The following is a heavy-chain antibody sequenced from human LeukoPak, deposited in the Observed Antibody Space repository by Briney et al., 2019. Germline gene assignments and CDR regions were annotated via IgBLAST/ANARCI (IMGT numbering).Heavy chain of an antibody. CDR2: IYYSGST. D-gene: IGHD2-15*01. CDR1: GDSISSYY. J-gene: IGHJ4*02. CDR3: ARRYCSGGSCSSFDY. V-gene: IGHV4-59*01. Sequence: SETLSLTCTVSGDSISSYYWSWIRQPPGKGLEWIGYIYYSGSTNYNPSLKSRVTISVDTSKNQFSLKLSSVTAADTAVYYCARRYCSGGSCSSFDYWGQGTLVTVSS.